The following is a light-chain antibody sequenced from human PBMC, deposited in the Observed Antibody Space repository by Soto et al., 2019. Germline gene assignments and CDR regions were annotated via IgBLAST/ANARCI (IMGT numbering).Light chain of an antibody. CDR2: AAS. CDR3: QSYNWPPFT. J-gene: IGKJ3*01. Sequence: DIQMTQSPSSLSASVGDRVTISCRASQGISNYLAWYQQKPGKAPRLLIYAASSLQSGVSFRFTGSGSGTDFTLTISSLQPEDVATYYWQSYNWPPFTFGPGTKVDLK. V-gene: IGKV1-27*01. CDR1: QGISNY.